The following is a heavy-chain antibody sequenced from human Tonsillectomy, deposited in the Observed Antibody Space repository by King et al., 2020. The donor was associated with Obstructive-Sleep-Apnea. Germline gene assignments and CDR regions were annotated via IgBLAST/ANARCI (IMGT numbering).Heavy chain of an antibody. D-gene: IGHD1-1*01. V-gene: IGHV4-59*01. J-gene: IGHJ4*02. CDR1: GASISTYY. CDR2: IYYPGST. CDR3: ARGTGHLDY. Sequence: QLQESGPGLVKPSETLSLTCTVSGASISTYYCSWIRQTPGKGLEWIGNIYYPGSTAYNPSLKSRITIPVDTSQSQFSLKLTSVTAADTAVHYCARGTGHLDYWGQGTLVTVSS.